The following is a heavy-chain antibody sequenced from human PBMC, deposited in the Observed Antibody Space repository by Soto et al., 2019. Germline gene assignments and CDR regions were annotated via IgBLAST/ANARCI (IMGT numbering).Heavy chain of an antibody. CDR2: IIPALGTT. V-gene: IGHV1-69*08. J-gene: IGHJ2*01. CDR1: GGPFSSHT. D-gene: IGHD4-17*01. CDR3: ARPDFGDYWYFDL. Sequence: QDQSVQSGAEVKKPGSSMKVSCKAFGGPFSSHTFSWVRQAPGQGLEWMGRIIPALGTTTYAQKFQGRVTITADESVTTVYMELNSLRTEDTAVYYCARPDFGDYWYFDLWGRGTLVTVSS.